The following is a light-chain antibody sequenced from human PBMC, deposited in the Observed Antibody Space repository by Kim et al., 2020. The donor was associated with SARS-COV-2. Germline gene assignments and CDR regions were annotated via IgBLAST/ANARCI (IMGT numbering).Light chain of an antibody. J-gene: IGKJ4*01. CDR3: QQYSSSPLFT. CDR2: GAS. CDR1: QSVSNSY. V-gene: IGKV3-20*01. Sequence: PGERATLSCRASQSVSNSYLAWYQQKPGQAPRLLIYGASSRATGIPDRFSGSGSGTDFTLTISRLEPEDFAVYYCQQYSSSPLFTFGGGTKVDIK.